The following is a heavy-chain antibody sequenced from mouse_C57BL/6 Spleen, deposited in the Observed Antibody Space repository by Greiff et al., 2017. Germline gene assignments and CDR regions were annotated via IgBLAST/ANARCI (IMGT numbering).Heavy chain of an antibody. CDR3: ARHAKITFYYFDY. Sequence: EVKVVESGGDLVKPGGSLKLSCAASGFTFSSYGMSWVRQTPDKRLEWVATISSGGSYTYYPDSVKGRFTISRDNAKNTLYLQMSSLKSEDTAMYYCARHAKITFYYFDYWGQGTTLTVSS. CDR2: ISSGGSYT. D-gene: IGHD1-1*01. V-gene: IGHV5-6*01. CDR1: GFTFSSYG. J-gene: IGHJ2*01.